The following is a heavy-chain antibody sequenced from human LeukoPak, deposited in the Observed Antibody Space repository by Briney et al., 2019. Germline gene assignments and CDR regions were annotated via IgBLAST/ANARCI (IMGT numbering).Heavy chain of an antibody. CDR1: GFTFGDYA. V-gene: IGHV3-49*04. Sequence: PGGSLRLSCTPSGFTFGDYAMSWVRQAPGKWLEWVSFIRRKAHGGTTEYAASVKGRFSSSRDDSKSIAYLQMNSLKTEDTAVYLCTRVTYYYDNSGYFHFDSWGQGSLVTVSS. J-gene: IGHJ4*02. CDR3: TRVTYYYDNSGYFHFDS. D-gene: IGHD3-22*01. CDR2: IRRKAHGGTT.